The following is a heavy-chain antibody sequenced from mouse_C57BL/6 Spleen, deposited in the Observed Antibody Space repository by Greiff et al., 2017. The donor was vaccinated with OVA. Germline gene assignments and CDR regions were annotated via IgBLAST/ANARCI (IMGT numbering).Heavy chain of an antibody. Sequence: EVKLMESGPGLVKPSQSLSLTCSVTGYSITSGYYWNWIRQFPGNKLEWMGYISYDGSNNYNPSLKNRISITRDTSKNQSFLKLKSVTTEDTATYYCARRMELNAMDYWGQGTSVTVSS. CDR2: ISYDGSN. CDR3: ARRMELNAMDY. V-gene: IGHV3-6*01. J-gene: IGHJ4*01. CDR1: GYSITSGYY.